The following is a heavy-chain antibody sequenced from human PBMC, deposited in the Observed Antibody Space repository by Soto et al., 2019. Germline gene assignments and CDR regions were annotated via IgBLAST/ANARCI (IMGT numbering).Heavy chain of an antibody. CDR1: GFTFSSYE. Sequence: EVQLVESGGGLVQPGGSLRLSCAASGFTFSSYEMNWVRQAPGKGLEWVSYISSSGSTIYYADSVKGRFTISRDNAKNSLYLQMNSLRAEDTAVYYCARDHKGGYYYCGMDVWGQGTTVTVSS. J-gene: IGHJ6*02. V-gene: IGHV3-48*03. CDR3: ARDHKGGYYYCGMDV. CDR2: ISSSGSTI.